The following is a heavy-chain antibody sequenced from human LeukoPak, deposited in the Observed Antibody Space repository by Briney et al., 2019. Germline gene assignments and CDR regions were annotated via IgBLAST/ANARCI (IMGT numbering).Heavy chain of an antibody. D-gene: IGHD3-10*01. V-gene: IGHV3-7*01. CDR3: ARPLMYYYGSETYFWFDP. Sequence: GGSLRLSCAASGFTFSSSSMNWVRQAPGKGLEWGANIKQDGSEQYYVDSVKGRFTISRDNAKNSLSLQMNSLRAEDTAVYYCARPLMYYYGSETYFWFDPWGQGTLVTVSS. CDR2: IKQDGSEQ. J-gene: IGHJ5*02. CDR1: GFTFSSSS.